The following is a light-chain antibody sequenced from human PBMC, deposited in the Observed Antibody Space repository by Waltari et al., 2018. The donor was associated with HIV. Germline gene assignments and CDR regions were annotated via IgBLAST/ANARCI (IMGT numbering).Light chain of an antibody. J-gene: IGLJ3*02. V-gene: IGLV4-69*01. CDR3: QTWGTGIHVV. CDR2: LNSDGSH. CDR1: SGHSSYA. Sequence: QLVLTQSPSASASLGASVKLTCTLSSGHSSYAIAWHQQHPEKAPRYLMRLNSDGSHTKGDGIPDRFSGSSSGAERYLIISSLQSEDEADYYCQTWGTGIHVVFGGGTKLTVL.